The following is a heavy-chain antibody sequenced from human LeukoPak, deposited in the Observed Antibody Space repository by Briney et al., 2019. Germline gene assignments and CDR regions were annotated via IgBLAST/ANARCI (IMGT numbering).Heavy chain of an antibody. D-gene: IGHD1-26*01. CDR3: AKDQGGSYQSWYFDL. CDR2: IRYDRSNK. CDR1: GFTFSSYG. J-gene: IGHJ2*01. Sequence: QAGGSLRLSGAASGFTFSSYGMHWHRQGPGKGLEGVAFIRYDRSNKYYADSVKGRFTISRDNSKDTLYLQMNSLRAEDTAVYCCAKDQGGSYQSWYFDLWGRGTLVTVSS. V-gene: IGHV3-30*02.